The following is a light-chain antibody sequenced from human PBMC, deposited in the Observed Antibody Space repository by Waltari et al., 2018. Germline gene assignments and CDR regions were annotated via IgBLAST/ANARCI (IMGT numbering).Light chain of an antibody. CDR2: DVI. CDR1: SSDIGSYNF. V-gene: IGLV2-8*01. Sequence: QSVLTQPPSVSGSPGQSVTMSCTGTSSDIGSYNFVSWYQQHPGKAPKRVIYDVITRPSGGPDRFSGSKSGNTASLTVSGLQAEDEADYYCSSHAGSTAVFGGGTKLTVL. CDR3: SSHAGSTAV. J-gene: IGLJ2*01.